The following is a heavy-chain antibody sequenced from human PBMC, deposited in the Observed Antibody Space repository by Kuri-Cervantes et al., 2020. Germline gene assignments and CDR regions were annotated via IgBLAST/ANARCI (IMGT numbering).Heavy chain of an antibody. CDR2: INPSGGST. J-gene: IGHJ5*02. D-gene: IGHD1-14*01. CDR3: ARGLPRVTGSLHLITANYNWFDP. CDR1: GYTFTSYG. V-gene: IGHV1-46*01. Sequence: ASVKVSCKASGYTFTSYGISWVRQAPGQGLEWMGIINPSGGSTSYAQKFQGRVTMTRDTSTSTVYMELSSLRSEDTAVYYCARGLPRVTGSLHLITANYNWFDPWGQGTLVTVSS.